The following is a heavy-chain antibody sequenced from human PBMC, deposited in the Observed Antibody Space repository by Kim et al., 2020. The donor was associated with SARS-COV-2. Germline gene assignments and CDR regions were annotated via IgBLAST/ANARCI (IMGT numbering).Heavy chain of an antibody. CDR2: ISWNSGSI. Sequence: GGSLRLSCAASGFTFGDYAMHWVRQAPGKGLEWVSGISWNSGSIGYADSVKGRFTISRDNAKNSLYLQMNSLRAEDTALYYCAKDSGRVEPLNIYYYGMDVWGQGTTVTVSS. D-gene: IGHD3-10*01. J-gene: IGHJ6*02. V-gene: IGHV3-9*01. CDR1: GFTFGDYA. CDR3: AKDSGRVEPLNIYYYGMDV.